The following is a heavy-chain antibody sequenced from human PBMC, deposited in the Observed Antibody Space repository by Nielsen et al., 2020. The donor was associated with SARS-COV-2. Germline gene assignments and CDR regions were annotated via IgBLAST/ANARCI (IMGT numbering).Heavy chain of an antibody. D-gene: IGHD6-19*01. V-gene: IGHV3-9*01. CDR2: ISWNSGSI. CDR3: AKDIFPYSSGWFDY. CDR1: GFTFDDYA. J-gene: IGHJ4*02. Sequence: SLKISCAASGFTFDDYAMHWVRQAPGKGLEWVSGISWNSGSIGYADSVKGRFTISRDNAKNSLYLQMNSLRAEDTALYYCAKDIFPYSSGWFDYWGQGTLVTVSS.